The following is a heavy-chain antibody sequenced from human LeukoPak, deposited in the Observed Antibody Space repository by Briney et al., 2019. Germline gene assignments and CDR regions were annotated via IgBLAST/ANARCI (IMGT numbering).Heavy chain of an antibody. J-gene: IGHJ4*02. V-gene: IGHV3-23*01. CDR3: AKDLTKVTFGYHFDY. CDR1: GFTFSSYA. D-gene: IGHD4-17*01. CDR2: ISGSGGST. Sequence: PGGSLRLSCAASGFTFSSYAMSWVRQAPGKGLEWVSAISGSGGSTYYADSVKGRFTISRDNSKNTLYLQMNSLRADDTAVYYCAKDLTKVTFGYHFDYWGQGTLVTVSS.